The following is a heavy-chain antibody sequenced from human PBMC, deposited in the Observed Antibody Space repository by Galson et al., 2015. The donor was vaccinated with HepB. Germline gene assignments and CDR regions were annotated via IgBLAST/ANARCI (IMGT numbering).Heavy chain of an antibody. D-gene: IGHD6-13*01. CDR3: ARGVIAGGFDY. Sequence: ETLSLTCAVYGGSFSGYYCAWIRQPPGKGLEWIGEINHSGSTNYNPSLKSRVTISVDTSKNQFSLKLRSVTAADTAVYYCARGVIAGGFDYWGQGTLVTVSS. CDR2: INHSGST. V-gene: IGHV4-34*01. CDR1: GGSFSGYY. J-gene: IGHJ4*02.